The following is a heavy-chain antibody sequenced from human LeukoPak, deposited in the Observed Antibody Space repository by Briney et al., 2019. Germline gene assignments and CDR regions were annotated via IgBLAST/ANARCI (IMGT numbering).Heavy chain of an antibody. J-gene: IGHJ4*02. CDR1: GYTFTSYG. D-gene: IGHD3-9*01. Sequence: GASVKVSCKASGYTFTSYGISWVRQAPGQGLEWMGWISAYNGNTNYAQKLQGRVTITADESTSTAYMELSSLRSEDTAVYYCARDQTGYGTNWGQGTLVTVSS. CDR2: ISAYNGNT. CDR3: ARDQTGYGTN. V-gene: IGHV1-18*01.